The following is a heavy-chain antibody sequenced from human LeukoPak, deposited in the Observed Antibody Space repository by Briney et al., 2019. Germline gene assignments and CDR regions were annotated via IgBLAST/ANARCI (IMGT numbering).Heavy chain of an antibody. J-gene: IGHJ6*03. CDR2: IYNSGST. V-gene: IGHV4-59*11. CDR1: GGSITSHY. CDR3: ARAHYDFWSGYSVSVFGRENHDYYMDV. Sequence: PSETLSLTCSVSGGSITSHYWTWIRQPPGKGLEWIGYIYNSGSTSYNPSLKSRVTISVDTSNNQFSLNLSSVTAADTAVYYCARAHYDFWSGYSVSVFGRENHDYYMDVWGKGTTVTVS. D-gene: IGHD3-3*01.